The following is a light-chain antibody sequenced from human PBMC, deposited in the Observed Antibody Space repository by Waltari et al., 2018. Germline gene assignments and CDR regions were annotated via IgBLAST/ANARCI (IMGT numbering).Light chain of an antibody. J-gene: IGKJ3*01. CDR3: QQSYSTPFT. V-gene: IGKV1-39*01. Sequence: DIQMTQSPSSLSASVGDRVTITCRESQSISSYLNWYQQKPGKAPKLLIYSASSLQSGVPSRFSCSGSGTDFTLTISSLQPEDFATYYCQQSYSTPFTFGPGTKVDIK. CDR1: QSISSY. CDR2: SAS.